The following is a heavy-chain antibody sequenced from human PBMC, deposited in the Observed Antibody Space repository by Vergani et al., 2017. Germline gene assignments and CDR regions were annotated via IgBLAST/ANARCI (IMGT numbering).Heavy chain of an antibody. V-gene: IGHV4-4*09. D-gene: IGHD2-2*01. J-gene: IGHJ4*02. CDR2: IYTSGST. CDR1: GGSISSYY. Sequence: QVQLQESGPGLVKPSETLSLTCTVSGGSISSYYWSWIRQPPGKGLEWIGYIYTSGSTNYNPSLKSRVTISVDTSKNQFSLKLSSVTAADTAVYYCARGVPPVRAVDYWGQGTLVTVSS. CDR3: ARGVPPVRAVDY.